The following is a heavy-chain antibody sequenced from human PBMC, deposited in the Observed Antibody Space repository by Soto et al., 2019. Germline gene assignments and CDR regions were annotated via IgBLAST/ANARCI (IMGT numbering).Heavy chain of an antibody. D-gene: IGHD1-1*01. CDR1: GGSISSYY. Sequence: PSETLSLTCTVSGGSISSYYWSWIRQPPGKGLEWIGYIYYSGSTNYNPSLKSRVTISVDTSKNQFSLKLSSVTAADTAVYYCASGRASNWKKAARFFILDYWGQGTRVSVSS. J-gene: IGHJ4*02. CDR3: ASGRASNWKKAARFFILDY. CDR2: IYYSGST. V-gene: IGHV4-59*01.